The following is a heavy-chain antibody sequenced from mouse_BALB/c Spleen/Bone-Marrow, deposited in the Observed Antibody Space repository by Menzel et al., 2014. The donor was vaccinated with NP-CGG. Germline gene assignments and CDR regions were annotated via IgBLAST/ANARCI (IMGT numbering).Heavy chain of an antibody. D-gene: IGHD3-1*01. CDR2: IDPANGNT. V-gene: IGHV14-3*02. J-gene: IGHJ3*01. CDR1: GFNIKDTY. Sequence: VKLMESGAELVKPGASVKLSCTASGFNIKDTYMHWVKQRPEQGLEWIGRIDPANGNTKYDPKFQGKATITADTSSNTAYLQLSSLTSEDTAVYYCARRAARATGFAYWGQGTLVTVSA. CDR3: ARRAARATGFAY.